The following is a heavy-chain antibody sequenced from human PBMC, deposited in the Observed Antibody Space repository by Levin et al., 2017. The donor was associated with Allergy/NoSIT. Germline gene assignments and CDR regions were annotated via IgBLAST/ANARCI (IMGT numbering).Heavy chain of an antibody. J-gene: IGHJ6*02. Sequence: PSETLSLTCTVSGDSISSNYWSWIRQPPEKGLEWIGYIYYSGSTNYNPSLKSRVTISIDTSKNQFSLKLSSVTAADTAGYYCARRSCSGGTCYSGSHGMDVWGQGTTVTVSS. D-gene: IGHD2-15*01. CDR1: GDSISSNY. CDR2: IYYSGST. CDR3: ARRSCSGGTCYSGSHGMDV. V-gene: IGHV4-59*08.